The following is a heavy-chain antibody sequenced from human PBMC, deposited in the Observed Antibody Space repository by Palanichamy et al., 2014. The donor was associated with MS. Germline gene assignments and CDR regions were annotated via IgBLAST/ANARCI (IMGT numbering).Heavy chain of an antibody. Sequence: GAGVAWIRQPPGGALEWLAVIYWDDDQRYDPSLWRRLTVTKDTSKNLVVLVMTDIDPADTATYYCAHLTITFGGTPRDDAFDSWGQGTVVTVSS. CDR1: GAG. CDR2: IYWDDDQ. CDR3: AHLTITFGGTPRDDAFDS. V-gene: IGHV2-5*05. D-gene: IGHD3-16*01. J-gene: IGHJ3*02.